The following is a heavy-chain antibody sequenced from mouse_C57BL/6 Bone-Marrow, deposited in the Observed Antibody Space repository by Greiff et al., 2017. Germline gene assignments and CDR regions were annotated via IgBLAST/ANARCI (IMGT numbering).Heavy chain of an antibody. J-gene: IGHJ2*01. D-gene: IGHD1-1*01. CDR3: ARGRDTTRGFDY. Sequence: QVQLKHSGPELVRPGVSVKISCTGSGYTFTDYAMHWVKQSHAKSLAWIGVISTYYGDASYNQKFKDKATMTVDKSSSTAYMELARLTSEDSAVYYCARGRDTTRGFDYWGQGTTLTVSS. CDR2: ISTYYGDA. V-gene: IGHV1-67*01. CDR1: GYTFTDYA.